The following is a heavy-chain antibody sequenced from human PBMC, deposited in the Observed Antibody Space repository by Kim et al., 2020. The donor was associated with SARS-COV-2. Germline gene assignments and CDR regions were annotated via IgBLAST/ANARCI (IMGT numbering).Heavy chain of an antibody. CDR2: T. CDR3: ARGSSSDYFDY. D-gene: IGHD6-6*01. Sequence: TNDAQKCQGRVTMTRDTSISTAYMELSRLRSDDTAVYYCARGSSSDYFDYWGQGTLVTVSS. J-gene: IGHJ4*02. V-gene: IGHV1-2*02.